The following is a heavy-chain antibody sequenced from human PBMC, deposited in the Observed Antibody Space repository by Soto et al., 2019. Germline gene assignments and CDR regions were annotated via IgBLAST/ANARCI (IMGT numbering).Heavy chain of an antibody. CDR1: GFSLSTSGVG. CDR2: IYWDDDK. CDR3: AHAYWSGGSCHSDDAFDN. Sequence: QITLKESGPTLVKPTQTLTLTCTFSGFSLSTSGVGVGWIRQPPGKALEWLALIYWDDDKRYSPSLKSRLTITKDPPKNQVGLNMTNLDPVETATNFLAHAYWSGGSCHSDDAFDNWGQGTIVTVSS. D-gene: IGHD2-15*01. V-gene: IGHV2-5*02. J-gene: IGHJ3*02.